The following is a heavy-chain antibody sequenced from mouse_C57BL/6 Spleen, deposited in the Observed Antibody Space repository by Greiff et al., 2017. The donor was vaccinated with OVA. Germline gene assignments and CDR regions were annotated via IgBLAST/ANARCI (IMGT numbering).Heavy chain of an antibody. Sequence: QVQLQQSGAELARPGASVKLSCKASGYSFTSYGISWVKQRTGQGLEWIGEIYPSSGNTYYNEKFKGKATLTADKSSSTAYMELRSLTSENSAVYVCARQDYDSGSYVYFDYWGQGTTLTVSS. D-gene: IGHD1-1*01. CDR1: GYSFTSYG. V-gene: IGHV1-81*01. CDR3: ARQDYDSGSYVYFDY. CDR2: IYPSSGNT. J-gene: IGHJ2*01.